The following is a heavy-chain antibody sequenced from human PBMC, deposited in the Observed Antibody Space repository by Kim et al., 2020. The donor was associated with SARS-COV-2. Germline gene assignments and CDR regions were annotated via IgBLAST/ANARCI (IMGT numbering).Heavy chain of an antibody. D-gene: IGHD6-13*01. J-gene: IGHJ4*02. CDR1: GFTFSSYS. CDR2: ISSSSSYI. Sequence: LSLTCAASGFTFSSYSMNWVRQAPGKGLEWVSSISSSSSYIYYADSVKGRFTISRDNAKNSLYLQMNSLRAEDTAVYYCARAPVGYSSSPDIYWGQGTLVTVSS. V-gene: IGHV3-21*01. CDR3: ARAPVGYSSSPDIY.